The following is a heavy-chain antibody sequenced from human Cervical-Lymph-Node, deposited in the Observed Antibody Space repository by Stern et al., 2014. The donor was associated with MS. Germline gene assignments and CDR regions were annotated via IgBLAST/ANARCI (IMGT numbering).Heavy chain of an antibody. CDR2: INSDGSRI. V-gene: IGHV3-74*02. J-gene: IGHJ4*02. CDR3: ACRPT. CDR1: GFPFRTYW. Sequence: EVQLVESGGGSVQPGGSLRLSCVGSGFPFRTYWMHWVPQAPGKGLEWVSRINSDGSRINYADSVKGRFTVSRDNAENTVFLQMNSLRAEDTAVYYCACRPTWGQGTLVTVSS.